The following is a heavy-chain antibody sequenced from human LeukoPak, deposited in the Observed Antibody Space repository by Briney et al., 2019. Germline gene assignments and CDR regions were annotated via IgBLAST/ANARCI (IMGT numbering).Heavy chain of an antibody. Sequence: SETLSLTCTVSGDSFSPYYWSWIRQPPGKGLEWIGYIYYSGSTNYNPSLKSRVTISVDTSKNQFSLNLSSVTAADTAVYYCARHQKDSSGYYEGYFDYWGQGTLVTVSS. CDR1: GDSFSPYY. J-gene: IGHJ4*02. V-gene: IGHV4-59*01. CDR3: ARHQKDSSGYYEGYFDY. CDR2: IYYSGST. D-gene: IGHD3-22*01.